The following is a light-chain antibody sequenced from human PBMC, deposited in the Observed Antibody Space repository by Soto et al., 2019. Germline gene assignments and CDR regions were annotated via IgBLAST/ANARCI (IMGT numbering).Light chain of an antibody. J-gene: IGKJ5*01. CDR1: QSISSW. V-gene: IGKV1-5*01. CDR2: DAS. CDR3: QQYKSYSPVT. Sequence: DIQMTQSPSTLSASVGDRVTITCRASQSISSWLAWYQQKPGKAPKLLIYDASSLESGDPSRFSGSGSGTEFTLTISSLQPDDFATYYCQQYKSYSPVTFGQGTRLEIK.